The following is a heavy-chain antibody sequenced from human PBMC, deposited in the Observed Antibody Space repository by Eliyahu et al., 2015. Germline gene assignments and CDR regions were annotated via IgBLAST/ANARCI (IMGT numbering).Heavy chain of an antibody. J-gene: IGHJ5*02. D-gene: IGHD3-16*01. CDR3: ARDSRVGATAYFQLNP. V-gene: IGHV1-69*04. CDR1: GGAFSXFA. CDR2: IIPIVGVP. Sequence: QVQLEQSGAEVRKPGSSVKVSCKASGGAFSXFAFSWVRQAPGHGFEWMGRIIPIVGVPIYAQQFQGRVTITADKSTRTVYMELTSLTSEDTAIYYCARDSRVGATAYFQLNPWGQGTLVTVSS.